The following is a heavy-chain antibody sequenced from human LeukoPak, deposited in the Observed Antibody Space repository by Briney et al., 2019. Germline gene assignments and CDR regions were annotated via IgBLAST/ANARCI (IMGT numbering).Heavy chain of an antibody. CDR1: GYTFTTYG. Sequence: GASVKVSCKASGYTFTTYGISWVRQAPGQGLEWMGWISGYNGNTNYAQKLQGRVTMTTDTSTSTAYMELRSLRSDDTAVYYCARVGYYYDSRGYYIPKYYFDYWGQGTLVTVSS. CDR2: ISGYNGNT. D-gene: IGHD3-22*01. V-gene: IGHV1-18*01. J-gene: IGHJ4*02. CDR3: ARVGYYYDSRGYYIPKYYFDY.